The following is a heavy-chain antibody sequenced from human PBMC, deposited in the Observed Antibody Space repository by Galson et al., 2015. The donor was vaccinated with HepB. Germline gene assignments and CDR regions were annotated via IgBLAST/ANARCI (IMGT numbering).Heavy chain of an antibody. CDR1: GFTFSNAW. Sequence: SLRLSCAASGFTFSNAWMNWVRQAPGKGLEWVGRIKSKTDGGTTDYAAPVKGRFTISRDDSKNTLYLQMNSLKTEDTAVYYCTTEEGDYYDSSAISGDYWGQGTLVTVSS. D-gene: IGHD3-22*01. V-gene: IGHV3-15*07. J-gene: IGHJ4*02. CDR2: IKSKTDGGTT. CDR3: TTEEGDYYDSSAISGDY.